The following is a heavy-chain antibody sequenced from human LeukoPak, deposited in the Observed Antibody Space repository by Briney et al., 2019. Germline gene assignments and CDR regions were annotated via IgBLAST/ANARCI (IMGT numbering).Heavy chain of an antibody. J-gene: IGHJ4*02. V-gene: IGHV1-69*04. CDR1: GGTFSSYA. Sequence: SVKVSCKASGGTFSSYAISWVRQAPRQGLEWMGRIIPILGIANYAQKFQGRVTITADKSTSTAYMELSSLRSEDTAVYYCARGFRYDFWSGYYLFDYWGQGTLVTVSS. CDR3: ARGFRYDFWSGYYLFDY. CDR2: IIPILGIA. D-gene: IGHD3-3*01.